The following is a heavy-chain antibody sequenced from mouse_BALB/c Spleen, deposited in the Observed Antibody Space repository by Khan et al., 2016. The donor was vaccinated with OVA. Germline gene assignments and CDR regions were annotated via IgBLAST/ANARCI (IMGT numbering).Heavy chain of an antibody. Sequence: EVELVESGGDLVKPGGSLKLSCAASGFTFSTYGMSWVRQTPDKRLEWVATISSGGSYTYYPDSVKGRFTISRDNAKNTLCLQMSSLKSEDTAMYYCARLAYYYGSEGFAYWGQGTLVTVSA. J-gene: IGHJ3*01. CDR2: ISSGGSYT. CDR3: ARLAYYYGSEGFAY. D-gene: IGHD1-1*01. CDR1: GFTFSTYG. V-gene: IGHV5-6*01.